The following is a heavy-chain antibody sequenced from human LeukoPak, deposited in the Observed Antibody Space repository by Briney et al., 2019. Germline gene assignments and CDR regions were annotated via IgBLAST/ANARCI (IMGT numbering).Heavy chain of an antibody. CDR1: GFTFSSYE. CDR3: AKSGRRGYSYGYRFKYYYDY. D-gene: IGHD5-18*01. V-gene: IGHV3-30*18. CDR2: ISYDGTNK. J-gene: IGHJ4*02. Sequence: GGSLRLSCAASGFTFSSYEMNWVRQAPGKGLEWVAVISYDGTNKYYADSVKGRFTISRDNSKNTLYLQMNSLRAEDTAVYYCAKSGRRGYSYGYRFKYYYDYWGQGTLVTVSS.